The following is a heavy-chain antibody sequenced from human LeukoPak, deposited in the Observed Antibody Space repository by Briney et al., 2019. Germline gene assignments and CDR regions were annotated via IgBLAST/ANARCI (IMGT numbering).Heavy chain of an antibody. D-gene: IGHD6-13*01. V-gene: IGHV1-2*02. CDR3: VRGRVLRYSSSWYY. CDR1: GYTFTGYY. CDR2: INPNSGGT. J-gene: IGHJ4*02. Sequence: ASVKVSCKASGYTFTGYYMHWVRQAPGQGLEWMGWINPNSGGTNYAQKFQGRVTMTRDTSISTAYMELSRLRSDGTAVYYCVRGRVLRYSSSWYYWGQGTLVTVSS.